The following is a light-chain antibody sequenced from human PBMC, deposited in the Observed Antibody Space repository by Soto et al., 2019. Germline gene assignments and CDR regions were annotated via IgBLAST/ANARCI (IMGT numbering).Light chain of an antibody. CDR1: QSLVYSDGNTY. CDR3: MQGSHWPWT. V-gene: IGKV2-30*01. Sequence: DVDMTQSPLSLPVTLGQPASISCRSSQSLVYSDGNTYLNWFQQRPGQSPRRLIYEVSNRESGVPDRFIGIGSGTDFTLKISRVEAEDVGVYYCMQGSHWPWTFGQGTKVEIK. J-gene: IGKJ1*01. CDR2: EVS.